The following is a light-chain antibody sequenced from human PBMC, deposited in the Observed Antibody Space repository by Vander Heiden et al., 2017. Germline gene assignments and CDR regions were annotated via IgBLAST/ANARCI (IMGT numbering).Light chain of an antibody. Sequence: SYVLTQPPSVSVAPGQTARITCGGNNIGSKSVNWSQQKPGQAPVLVVYDDSDRPSGIPERFSGSNSGNTATLTISRVEAGDEADDYCQVWDSSSDPDVVFGGGTKLTVL. J-gene: IGLJ2*01. V-gene: IGLV3-21*02. CDR1: NIGSKS. CDR3: QVWDSSSDPDVV. CDR2: DDS.